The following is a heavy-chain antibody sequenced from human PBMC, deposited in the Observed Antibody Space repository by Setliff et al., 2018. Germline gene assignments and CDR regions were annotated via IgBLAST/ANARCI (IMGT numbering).Heavy chain of an antibody. Sequence: SETLSLTCTVSGDSISSYYWSWIRQPPGKGLEWIGYIYYSGSTNYNPSLKSRVTMSVATFENHFSLKLNSLTAGDTAVYYCARVTNWGLDLRFDPWGQGILVTVAS. CDR1: GDSISSYY. J-gene: IGHJ5*02. CDR3: ARVTNWGLDLRFDP. CDR2: IYYSGST. D-gene: IGHD7-27*01. V-gene: IGHV4-59*01.